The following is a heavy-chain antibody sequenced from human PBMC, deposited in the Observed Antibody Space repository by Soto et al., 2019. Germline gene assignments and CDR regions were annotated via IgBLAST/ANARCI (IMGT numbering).Heavy chain of an antibody. CDR2: INSDGSST. J-gene: IGHJ4*02. Sequence: GGSLRLSCAASGFTFSSYWMHWVRQAPGKWLVWVSRINSDGSSTSYAYSVKGRFTISRDNAKNTLYLQMNSLRAEDTAVYYCARDPTYFYDSSGYYDYWGQGTLVTVSS. CDR3: ARDPTYFYDSSGYYDY. CDR1: GFTFSSYW. V-gene: IGHV3-74*01. D-gene: IGHD3-22*01.